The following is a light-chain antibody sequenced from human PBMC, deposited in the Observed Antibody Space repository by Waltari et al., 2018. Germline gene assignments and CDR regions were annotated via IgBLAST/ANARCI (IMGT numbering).Light chain of an antibody. Sequence: ETVLTQSPATLSLSPRERATLSCRASQSVHRYLAWYQQKPGHAPRLLIYDTSNRATGTPARFSGSGSGTDFTLTISSLEPEDFAVYYCQQRKNWPPLTFGGGTKVEIK. V-gene: IGKV3-11*01. CDR3: QQRKNWPPLT. J-gene: IGKJ4*01. CDR1: QSVHRY. CDR2: DTS.